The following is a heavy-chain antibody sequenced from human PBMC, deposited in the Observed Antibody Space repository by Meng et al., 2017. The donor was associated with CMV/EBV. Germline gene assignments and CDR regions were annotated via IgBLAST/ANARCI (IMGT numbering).Heavy chain of an antibody. CDR3: TTGVGRFLEWLLFPYGMDV. D-gene: IGHD3-3*01. CDR2: IKSKTDGGTT. CDR1: GFTFRNAW. V-gene: IGHV3-15*01. J-gene: IGHJ6*02. Sequence: GGSLRLSCAASGFTFRNAWMSWVRQAPGKGLEWVGRIKSKTDGGTTDYAAPVKGRFTISRDDSKNTLYLQMNSLKTEDTAVYYCTTGVGRFLEWLLFPYGMDVWGQGTTVTVSS.